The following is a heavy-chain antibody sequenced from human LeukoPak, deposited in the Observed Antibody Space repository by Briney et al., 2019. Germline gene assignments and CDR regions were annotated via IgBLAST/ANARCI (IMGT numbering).Heavy chain of an antibody. CDR1: GYSFTRYW. CDR3: ARLGGYCSSTRCYPDY. V-gene: IGHV5-51*01. Sequence: GESLKISCKGSGYSFTRYWIGWVRQMPGKGLEWMGIIYPGDSDTRYSPSLQGQVAISADKSISTAYLQWSSLKASDTAMYYCARLGGYCSSTRCYPDYWGQGTLVTVSS. D-gene: IGHD2-2*01. J-gene: IGHJ4*02. CDR2: IYPGDSDT.